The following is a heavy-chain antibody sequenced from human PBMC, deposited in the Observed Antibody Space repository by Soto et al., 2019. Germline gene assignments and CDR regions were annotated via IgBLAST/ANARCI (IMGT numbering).Heavy chain of an antibody. V-gene: IGHV3-23*01. CDR1: GFTFSSYA. CDR3: AKDGGRIAAAATNFDY. Sequence: GGFLRLSCAASGFTFSSYAMSWVRQAPGKGLEWVSAISGSGGSTYYADSVKGRFTISRDNSKNTLYLQMNSLRAEDTAVYYCAKDGGRIAAAATNFDYWGQGTLVTVSS. D-gene: IGHD6-13*01. J-gene: IGHJ4*02. CDR2: ISGSGGST.